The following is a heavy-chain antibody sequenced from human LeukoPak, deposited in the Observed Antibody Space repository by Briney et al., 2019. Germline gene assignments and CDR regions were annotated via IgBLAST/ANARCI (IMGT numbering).Heavy chain of an antibody. Sequence: ASVKVSCKVSGYTLIELSMHWVRQAPGKGLEWMGGFDPEDGETIYAQKFQGRVTMTEDTSTDTAYMELSSLRSEDTAVYYCATDRQGGSGWYYFDYWGQGTLVTVSS. CDR1: GYTLIELS. CDR2: FDPEDGET. D-gene: IGHD6-19*01. CDR3: ATDRQGGSGWYYFDY. V-gene: IGHV1-24*01. J-gene: IGHJ4*02.